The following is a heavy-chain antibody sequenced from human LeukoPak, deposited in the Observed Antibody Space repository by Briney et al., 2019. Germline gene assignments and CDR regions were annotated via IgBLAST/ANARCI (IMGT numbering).Heavy chain of an antibody. CDR2: SYYSGST. CDR1: GGSISSSSYY. CDR3: ARHVISSSTRLDY. J-gene: IGHJ4*02. V-gene: IGHV4-39*01. D-gene: IGHD6-6*01. Sequence: ETLSLTCTVSGGSISSSSYYWGWIRQRPGKELEWVGSSYYSGSTYYNPSLTSRVTISVDTSKNQFSLKLSSVTAADTAVYYCARHVISSSTRLDYWGQGTLVTVSS.